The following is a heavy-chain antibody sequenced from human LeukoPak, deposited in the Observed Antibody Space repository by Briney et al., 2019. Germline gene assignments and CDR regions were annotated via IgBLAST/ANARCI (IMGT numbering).Heavy chain of an antibody. D-gene: IGHD3-3*01. J-gene: IGHJ4*02. Sequence: SETLSLTCTVSGDSISSSTYYWGWIRQPPGKGLEWIGSIYYSGSTYYNPSLKSRVTISVDTSKNQFSLKLSSVTAADTAVYYCARDFRGGYDFWSGYYTPYYFDYWGQGTLVTVSP. CDR3: ARDFRGGYDFWSGYYTPYYFDY. V-gene: IGHV4-39*07. CDR2: IYYSGST. CDR1: GDSISSSTYY.